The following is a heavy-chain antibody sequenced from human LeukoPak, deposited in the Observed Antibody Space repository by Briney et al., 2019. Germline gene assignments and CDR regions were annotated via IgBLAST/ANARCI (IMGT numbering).Heavy chain of an antibody. D-gene: IGHD1-26*01. Sequence: GASVKVSCKASGYTFTSYDINWVRQATGQGLKWMGWMNPNSGNTGYAQKFQGRVTMTRNTSISTAYMELSSLRSEDTAVYYCARGRXIVGAKIRXYXYGMDVWGQGTTVTVSS. V-gene: IGHV1-8*01. CDR1: GYTFTSYD. CDR3: ARGRXIVGAKIRXYXYGMDV. CDR2: MNPNSGNT. J-gene: IGHJ6*02.